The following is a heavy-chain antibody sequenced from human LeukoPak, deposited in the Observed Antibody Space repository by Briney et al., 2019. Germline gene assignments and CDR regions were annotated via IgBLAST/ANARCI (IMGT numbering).Heavy chain of an antibody. Sequence: GGSLRLSCAASRFTFSSYEMNWVRQAPGKGLEWVSYISSSGSTIYYADSVKGRFTISRDNAKNSLYLQMNSLRAEDTAVYYCAGGPKQQLLWGRASNGFDPWGQGTLATVSS. J-gene: IGHJ5*02. CDR3: AGGPKQQLLWGRASNGFDP. CDR2: ISSSGSTI. D-gene: IGHD2-2*01. CDR1: RFTFSSYE. V-gene: IGHV3-48*03.